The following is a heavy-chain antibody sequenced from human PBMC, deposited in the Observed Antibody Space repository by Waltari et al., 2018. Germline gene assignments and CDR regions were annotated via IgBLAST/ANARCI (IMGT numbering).Heavy chain of an antibody. CDR3: VRGTILDL. V-gene: IGHV3-74*01. D-gene: IGHD1-1*01. CDR1: PSPCENYW. Sequence: EVQLVESGGGLVQPGESLRLSSAASPSPCENYWMHWVRQAPGKGLDWVSRINSDGSATNYADSVMGRFTISRDNTKRTLDLQMNSLRVEDTAVYYCVRGTILDLWGQGTLVTVSS. J-gene: IGHJ5*02. CDR2: INSDGSAT.